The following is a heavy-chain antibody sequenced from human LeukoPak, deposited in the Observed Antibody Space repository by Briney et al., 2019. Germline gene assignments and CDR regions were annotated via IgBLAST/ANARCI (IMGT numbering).Heavy chain of an antibody. CDR1: GDSISSGGYF. V-gene: IGHV4-30-2*01. CDR3: ARINYYGSGTYYASIDYGLDV. CDR2: IYESSHA. Sequence: SETLSLTCAVSGDSISSGGYFWSWIRQPPGKGLEWIGYIYESSHALYNPSLKSRVSISGDKSKNQFSLRVNSVTAADTAVYYCARINYYGSGTYYASIDYGLDVWAQGPRSSSP. D-gene: IGHD3-10*01. J-gene: IGHJ6*02.